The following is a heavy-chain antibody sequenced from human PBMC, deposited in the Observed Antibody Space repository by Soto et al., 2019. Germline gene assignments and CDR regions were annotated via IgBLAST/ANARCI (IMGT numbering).Heavy chain of an antibody. D-gene: IGHD6-13*01. CDR2: IIPIFGTA. CDR1: GGTFSSYA. Sequence: SVKVSCKASGGTFSSYAISWVRQAPGQGLEWMGGIIPIFGTANYAQKFQGRVTITADESTSTAYMELSSLRSEDTAVYYCARPHLISSGYATSYYYYGMDVWGQGTTVTVSS. V-gene: IGHV1-69*13. J-gene: IGHJ6*02. CDR3: ARPHLISSGYATSYYYYGMDV.